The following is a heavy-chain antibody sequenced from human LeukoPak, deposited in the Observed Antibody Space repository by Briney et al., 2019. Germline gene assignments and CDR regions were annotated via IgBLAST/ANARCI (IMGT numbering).Heavy chain of an antibody. V-gene: IGHV3-21*01. Sequence: GGSLRLSCAASGFTFSSYSMNWVRQAPGKGLEWVSSISSSSSYIYYADSVKGRFTISRDNAKNSLYLQMNSLRAEDTAVYYCARDSIVVVPAAMTAHNWFDPWGQGTLVTVSS. CDR1: GFTFSSYS. CDR2: ISSSSSYI. D-gene: IGHD2-2*01. J-gene: IGHJ5*02. CDR3: ARDSIVVVPAAMTAHNWFDP.